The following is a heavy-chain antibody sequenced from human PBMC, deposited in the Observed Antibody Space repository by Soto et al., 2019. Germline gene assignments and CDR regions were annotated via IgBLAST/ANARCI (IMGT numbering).Heavy chain of an antibody. D-gene: IGHD5-18*01. CDR3: ARVDTAMVTASY. V-gene: IGHV1-18*01. CDR2: ISAHNGQT. J-gene: IGHJ4*02. CDR1: GYSFSSYA. Sequence: QVQLVQSGAEVKKPGASVKVSCKASGYSFSSYAISWVRQAPGQGLEWMGCISAHNGQTNYPQKLQGRVTTTTDTYSSTAYKELRLLRSDDTAVYYCARVDTAMVTASYWGQGTLVTVS.